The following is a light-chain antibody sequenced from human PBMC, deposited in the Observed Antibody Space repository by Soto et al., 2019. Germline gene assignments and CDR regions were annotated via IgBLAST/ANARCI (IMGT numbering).Light chain of an antibody. CDR2: EAS. Sequence: EIVMTQSPGTLSVSPGERATLSCRASQSVMSNLAWYQQKPGQAPRLLIYEASTRATGIPARFSGRGSGTEFTLTISSLQSEDFAVYHCQQYNNWPPFTFGPGTKVDIK. V-gene: IGKV3-15*01. J-gene: IGKJ3*01. CDR1: QSVMSN. CDR3: QQYNNWPPFT.